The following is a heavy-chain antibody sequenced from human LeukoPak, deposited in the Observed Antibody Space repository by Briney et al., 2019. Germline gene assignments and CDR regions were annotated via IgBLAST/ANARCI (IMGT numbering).Heavy chain of an antibody. CDR1: GFTFSDYY. Sequence: GGSLRLSCAASGFTFSDYYMTWIRQAPGKGLEWISYISSSGSTIYYADSVKGRLTISRDNAENSLSLQMNSLRAEDTAVYYCARARYYYDSSYDYWGQGTLVTVSS. J-gene: IGHJ4*02. CDR3: ARARYYYDSSYDY. D-gene: IGHD3-22*01. CDR2: ISSSGSTI. V-gene: IGHV3-11*04.